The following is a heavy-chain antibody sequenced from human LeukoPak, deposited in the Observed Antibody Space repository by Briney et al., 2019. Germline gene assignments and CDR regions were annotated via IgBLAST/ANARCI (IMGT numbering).Heavy chain of an antibody. CDR1: GFTFSSYW. V-gene: IGHV3-7*01. Sequence: PGGSLRLSCAASGFTFSSYWMSWVRQDPGKGLEWVANIKQDGSEKYYVDSVKGRFTISRDNAKNSLYLQMNSLRAEDTAVYYCARDRSTVGATNLDYWGQGTLVTVSS. CDR2: IKQDGSEK. J-gene: IGHJ4*02. CDR3: ARDRSTVGATNLDY. D-gene: IGHD1-26*01.